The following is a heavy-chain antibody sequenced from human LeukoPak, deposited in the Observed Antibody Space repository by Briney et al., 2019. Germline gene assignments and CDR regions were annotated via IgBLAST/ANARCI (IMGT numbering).Heavy chain of an antibody. CDR1: GGSISSYY. V-gene: IGHV4-59*01. CDR3: ARVRGSAEFHYMDV. J-gene: IGHJ6*03. CDR2: IYYSGST. Sequence: SETLSLTCTVSGGSISSYYWSWIRQPPGKALEWIGYIYYSGSTNYNPSLKSRVTISVDTSKNQFSLKLSSVTAADTAVYYCARVRGSAEFHYMDVWGKGTTVTVSS. D-gene: IGHD2-15*01.